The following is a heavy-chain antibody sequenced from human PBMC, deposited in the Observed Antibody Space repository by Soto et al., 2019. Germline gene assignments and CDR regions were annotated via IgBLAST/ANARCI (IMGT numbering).Heavy chain of an antibody. V-gene: IGHV3-7*01. D-gene: IGHD2-15*01. CDR3: ARPGGIPDDAFDI. Sequence: PGGSLRLSCAASGFTFSSYWMSWVRQAPGKGLEWVANIKQDGSEKYYVDSVKGRFTISRDNAKNSLYLQMNSLRAEDTAVYYCARPGGIPDDAFDIWGQGTMVTVSS. CDR1: GFTFSSYW. J-gene: IGHJ3*02. CDR2: IKQDGSEK.